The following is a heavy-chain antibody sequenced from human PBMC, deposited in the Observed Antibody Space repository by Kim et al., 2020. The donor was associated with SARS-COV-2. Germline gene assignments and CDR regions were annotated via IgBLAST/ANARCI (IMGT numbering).Heavy chain of an antibody. Sequence: ASVKVSCKASGYTFTNYGIIWVRQAPGQGLEWMGWISGYNGNTNYAQNLQDRVTLTTDTSKNTAYMELRSLRKDDTAVYYCARAGDIVASIIDFDYWGQGTLISVSS. D-gene: IGHD5-12*01. CDR2: ISGYNGNT. V-gene: IGHV1-18*01. J-gene: IGHJ4*02. CDR3: ARAGDIVASIIDFDY. CDR1: GYTFTNYG.